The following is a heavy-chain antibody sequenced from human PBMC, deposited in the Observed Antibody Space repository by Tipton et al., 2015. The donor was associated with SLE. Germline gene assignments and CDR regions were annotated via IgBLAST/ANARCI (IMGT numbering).Heavy chain of an antibody. CDR1: GGPIGRDY. J-gene: IGHJ5*02. CDR3: ARGPLGGGYSGYDTNWLEP. D-gene: IGHD5-12*01. CDR2: IHYSGTT. Sequence: TLSLTCTVSGGPIGRDYWSWIRQSPGRGLEWIGYIHYSGTTYYNPSLKSRVTISVDMSKNQFSLRLRSGTAADTAVYFCARGPLGGGYSGYDTNWLEPWGQGILVTVSS. V-gene: IGHV4-59*01.